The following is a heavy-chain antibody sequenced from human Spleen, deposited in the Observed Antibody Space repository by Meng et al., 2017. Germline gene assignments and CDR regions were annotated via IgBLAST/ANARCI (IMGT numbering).Heavy chain of an antibody. CDR2: ISGSGGST. J-gene: IGHJ4*02. Sequence: GGSLRLSCAASGFIFDNYAMSWVRQAPGKGLEWVSAISGSGGSTYYADSVKGRFTISRDNSKNTLYLQMNSLRAEDTALYYCARGGRYDSSGYYYGFGGYWGQGTLVTVSS. D-gene: IGHD3-22*01. V-gene: IGHV3-23*01. CDR1: GFIFDNYA. CDR3: ARGGRYDSSGYYYGFGGY.